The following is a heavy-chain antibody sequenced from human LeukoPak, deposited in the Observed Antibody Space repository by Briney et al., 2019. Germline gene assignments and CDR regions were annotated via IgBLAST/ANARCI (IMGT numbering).Heavy chain of an antibody. CDR1: GFTFDDYA. CDR2: ISGDGGST. CDR3: AKDIGGYYGSGSFDY. Sequence: GGSLRLSCAASGFTFDDYAMHWVRQAPGKGLEWVSLISGDGGSTYYADSVMGRFTIPRDNSKNSLYLQMNSLRTEDTALYYCAKDIGGYYGSGSFDYWGQGTLVTVSS. V-gene: IGHV3-43*02. J-gene: IGHJ4*02. D-gene: IGHD3-10*01.